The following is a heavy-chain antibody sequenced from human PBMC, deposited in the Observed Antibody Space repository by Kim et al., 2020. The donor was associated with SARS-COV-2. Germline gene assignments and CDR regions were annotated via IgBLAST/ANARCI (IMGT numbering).Heavy chain of an antibody. CDR3: ARGLVRGVRELKYYYGMDV. CDR2: IYTSGST. J-gene: IGHJ6*02. V-gene: IGHV4-61*02. CDR1: GGSISSGSYY. Sequence: SETLSLTCTVSGGSISSGSYYWSWIRQPAGKGLEWIGRIYTSGSTNYNPSLKSRVTISVDTSKNQFSLKLSSVTAADTAVYYCARGLVRGVRELKYYYGMDVWGQGTTVTVSS. D-gene: IGHD3-10*01.